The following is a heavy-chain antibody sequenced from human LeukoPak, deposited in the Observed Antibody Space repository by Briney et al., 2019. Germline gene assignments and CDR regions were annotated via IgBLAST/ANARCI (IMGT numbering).Heavy chain of an antibody. V-gene: IGHV4-61*02. D-gene: IGHD3-10*01. CDR2: IYTSGST. J-gene: IGHJ4*02. CDR3: ARVERRPWFGELFLS. CDR1: GGSISSGSYY. Sequence: SETLSLTCTVSGGSISSGSYYWSWIRQPAGKGLEWIGRIYTSGSTNYNPSLKSRVTISVDTSKNQFSLKLSSVTAADTAVYYCARVERRPWFGELFLSWGQGTLVTVSS.